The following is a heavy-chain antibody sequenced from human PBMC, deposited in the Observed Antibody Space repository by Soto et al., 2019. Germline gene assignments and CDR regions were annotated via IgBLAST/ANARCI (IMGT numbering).Heavy chain of an antibody. CDR1: GDSISSTYW. CDR2: ASHGGHT. J-gene: IGHJ3*01. D-gene: IGHD3-16*01. CDR3: ATRLAGTLGGPL. Sequence: QMKLQESGPGLVQPSGTLSLTCAVSGDSISSTYWWSWVRQPPGKGLEWIGEASHGGHTHFNSSLKRRVTLSLDKSKNKFFLDVPSVTAADTALYYCATRLAGTLGGPLWGQGTMITVSS. V-gene: IGHV4-4*02.